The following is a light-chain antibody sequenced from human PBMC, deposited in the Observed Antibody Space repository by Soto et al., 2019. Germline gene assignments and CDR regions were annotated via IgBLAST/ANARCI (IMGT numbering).Light chain of an antibody. V-gene: IGKV1-5*01. Sequence: DIQMTQSPSTLSASVGDRVTITCRASQSISSWLAWYQQKPGKAPKLLIYDMSNLESGVPSRFSGSGSGTDFTLTISSLQPEDIATYYCQQFNSYPITFGQGTRLEIK. CDR1: QSISSW. CDR2: DMS. J-gene: IGKJ5*01. CDR3: QQFNSYPIT.